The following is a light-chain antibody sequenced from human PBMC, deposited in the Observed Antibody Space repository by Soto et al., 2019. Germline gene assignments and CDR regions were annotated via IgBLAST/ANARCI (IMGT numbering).Light chain of an antibody. J-gene: IGKJ1*01. Sequence: EIVLTQSPGTLSLSPRARATLSCWASQSVISNSLAWYQQKPGQAPRLLIYGAYSRATGITDRFSGSGSGTDFTLTISRLEPEDFALYYCHQYDRTPWTFGQGTKVEIK. CDR2: GAY. CDR1: QSVISNS. V-gene: IGKV3-20*01. CDR3: HQYDRTPWT.